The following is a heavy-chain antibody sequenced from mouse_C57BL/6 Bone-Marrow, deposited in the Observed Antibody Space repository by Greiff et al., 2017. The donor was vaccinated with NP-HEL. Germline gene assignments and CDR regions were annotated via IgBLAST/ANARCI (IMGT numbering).Heavy chain of an antibody. CDR2: IYPRSGNT. Sequence: VKLQQSGAELARPGASVKLSCKASGYTFTSYGISWVKQRTGQGLEWIGEIYPRSGNTYYNEKFKGKATLTADKSSSTAYMELRSLTSEDSAVYFCARWNFTTVAYWYFDVWGTGTTVTVSS. J-gene: IGHJ1*03. V-gene: IGHV1-81*01. CDR3: ARWNFTTVAYWYFDV. D-gene: IGHD1-1*01. CDR1: GYTFTSYG.